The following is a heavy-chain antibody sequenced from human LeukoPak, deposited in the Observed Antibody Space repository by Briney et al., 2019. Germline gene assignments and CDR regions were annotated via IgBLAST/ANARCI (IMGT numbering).Heavy chain of an antibody. CDR3: ARGDDCSGGSCYFDY. CDR1: GGSISSGDYY. D-gene: IGHD2-15*01. V-gene: IGHV4-30-4*08. Sequence: SQTLSLTCTVSGGSISSGDYYWSWIRQPPGTGLEWIGYIYYSGSTYYNPSLKSRVTISVDTSKNQFSLKLSSVTAADTAVYYCARGDDCSGGSCYFDYWGQRTLVTVSS. J-gene: IGHJ4*02. CDR2: IYYSGST.